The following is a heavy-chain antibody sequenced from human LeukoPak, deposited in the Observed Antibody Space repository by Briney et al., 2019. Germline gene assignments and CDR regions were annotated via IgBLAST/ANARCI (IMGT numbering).Heavy chain of an antibody. CDR2: ISSSSSTI. CDR3: ARDRVYYDSSGTLDLFDY. D-gene: IGHD3-22*01. Sequence: RGSLRLSCAASGFTFSSYGMNWVRQAPGKGLEWVSYISSSSSTIYYADSVKGRFTISRDNAKNSLYLQMNSLRAEDTAVYYCARDRVYYDSSGTLDLFDYWGQGTLVTVSS. J-gene: IGHJ4*02. CDR1: GFTFSSYG. V-gene: IGHV3-48*01.